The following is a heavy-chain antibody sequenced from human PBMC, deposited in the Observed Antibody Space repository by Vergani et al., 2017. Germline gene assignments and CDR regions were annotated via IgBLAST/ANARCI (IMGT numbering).Heavy chain of an antibody. Sequence: QVQLVESGGGLVQPGRSLRLSCAASGFTFDDYAMHWVRQAPGKGLEWVAFIRYDGSNKYYADSVKGRFTISRDNSKNTLYLQMNSLRAEDTAVYYCAKGYSSDYWGQGTLVTVSS. V-gene: IGHV3-30*02. CDR1: GFTFDDYA. D-gene: IGHD6-13*01. J-gene: IGHJ4*02. CDR2: IRYDGSNK. CDR3: AKGYSSDY.